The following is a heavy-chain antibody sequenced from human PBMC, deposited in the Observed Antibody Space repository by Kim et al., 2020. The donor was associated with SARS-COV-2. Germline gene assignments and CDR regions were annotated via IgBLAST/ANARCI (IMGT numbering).Heavy chain of an antibody. D-gene: IGHD3-10*01. V-gene: IGHV3-48*04. J-gene: IGHJ6*02. CDR3: ARGSRLSHSGMDV. CDR2: ISSSSSTI. CDR1: GFTFSSYS. Sequence: GGSLRLSCAASGFTFSSYSMNWVRQAPGKGLEWVSYISSSSSTIYYADSVKGRFTISRDNAKNSLYLQMNSLRAEDTAVYYCARGSRLSHSGMDVWGQGTTVTVSS.